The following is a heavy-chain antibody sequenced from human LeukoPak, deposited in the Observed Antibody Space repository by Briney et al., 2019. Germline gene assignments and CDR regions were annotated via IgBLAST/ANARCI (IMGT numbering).Heavy chain of an antibody. V-gene: IGHV4-39*01. J-gene: IGHJ4*02. CDR1: GGSISSSSYY. D-gene: IGHD3-10*01. CDR3: ARVRFGIAETHFDY. Sequence: ASETLSLTCTVSGGSISSSSYYWGWIRQPPGKGLEWIGSIYYSGSTYYNPSLKSRVTISVDTSKNQFSLKLSSVTAADTAVYYCARVRFGIAETHFDYWGQGTLVTVSS. CDR2: IYYSGST.